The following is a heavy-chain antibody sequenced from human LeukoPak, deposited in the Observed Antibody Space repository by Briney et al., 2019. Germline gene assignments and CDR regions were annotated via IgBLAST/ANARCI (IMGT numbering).Heavy chain of an antibody. CDR3: TRDPYYYDSSGYYYERCFDY. CDR2: IRSKAYGGTT. Sequence: GGSLRLPCTASGFTFGDYAMSWVRQAPGKGLEWVGFIRSKAYGGTTEYAASVKGRFTISRDDSKSIAYLQMNSLKTEDAAVYYCTRDPYYYDSSGYYYERCFDYWGQGTLVTVSS. V-gene: IGHV3-49*04. CDR1: GFTFGDYA. D-gene: IGHD3-22*01. J-gene: IGHJ4*02.